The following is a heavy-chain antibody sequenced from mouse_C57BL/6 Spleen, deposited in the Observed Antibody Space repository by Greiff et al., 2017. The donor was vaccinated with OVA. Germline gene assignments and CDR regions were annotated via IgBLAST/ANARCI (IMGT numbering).Heavy chain of an antibody. J-gene: IGHJ2*01. CDR3: ARKKGYYLDY. CDR1: GYTFTSYW. Sequence: QVQLQQPGAELVKPGASVKMSCKASGYTFTSYWITWVKQRPGQGLEWIGDIYPGSGSTNYNEKFKSKATLNVDTSSSTAYMQLSSLTSDDAAVDYCARKKGYYLDYGGQGTTLTVSS. V-gene: IGHV1-55*01. CDR2: IYPGSGST.